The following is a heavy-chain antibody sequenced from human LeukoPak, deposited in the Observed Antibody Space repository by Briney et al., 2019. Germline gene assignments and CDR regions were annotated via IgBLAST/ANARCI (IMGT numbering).Heavy chain of an antibody. V-gene: IGHV3-30*02. J-gene: IGHJ4*02. CDR1: GFTFTGCG. Sequence: PGGSLRLSCAASGFTFTGCGMHWVRQAPGKGLEWVAFIRYDGSTTYYADSVKGRFTISRDYSKNTLYLQMNSLRSEDTAVYYCGKDLRYSADYWGQGTLVTVSS. CDR2: IRYDGSTT. CDR3: GKDLRYSADY. D-gene: IGHD3-9*01.